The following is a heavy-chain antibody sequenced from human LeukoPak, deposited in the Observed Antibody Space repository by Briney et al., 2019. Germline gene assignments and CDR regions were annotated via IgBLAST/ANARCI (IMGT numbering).Heavy chain of an antibody. CDR1: GFTFSSYG. CDR2: IRYDGSNK. V-gene: IGHV3-30*02. J-gene: IGHJ3*02. CDR3: ASLISGWHNAFDI. Sequence: PGGSLRLSCAASGFTFSSYGMHWVRQAPGKGLEWVAFIRYDGSNKYYADSVKGRFTISRDNAKNSLYLQMNSLRAEDTAVYYCASLISGWHNAFDIWGQGTMVTVSS. D-gene: IGHD6-19*01.